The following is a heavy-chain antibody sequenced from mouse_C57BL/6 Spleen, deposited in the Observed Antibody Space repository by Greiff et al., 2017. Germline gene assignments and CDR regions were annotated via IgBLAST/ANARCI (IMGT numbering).Heavy chain of an antibody. CDR1: GFTFTDYY. Sequence: EVKVVESGGGLVQPGGSLSLSCAASGFTFTDYYMSWVRQPPGKALEWLGFIRNKANGYTTEYSVSVKGRFTISRDNSQSILDLQMNALRAEDSATYYCARAQIYYDSLFDGWGQGATLTVSS. D-gene: IGHD2-4*01. CDR3: ARAQIYYDSLFDG. J-gene: IGHJ2*01. V-gene: IGHV7-3*01. CDR2: IRNKANGYTT.